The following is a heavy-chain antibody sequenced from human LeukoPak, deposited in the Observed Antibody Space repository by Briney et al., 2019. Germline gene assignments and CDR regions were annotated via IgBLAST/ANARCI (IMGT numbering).Heavy chain of an antibody. CDR3: ARTGNNFKDTFDS. CDR2: SSHGGNT. D-gene: IGHD1-20*01. V-gene: IGHV4-34*01. CDR1: GESFSGYY. Sequence: PSETLSLTCAVYGESFSGYYWNWIRQPPGKGLEWIGESSHGGNTKYNPSLKSRVTISVDTSKNQFSLKLSSVTAADTAVYYCARTGNNFKDTFDSWGQGTLVTVSA. J-gene: IGHJ4*02.